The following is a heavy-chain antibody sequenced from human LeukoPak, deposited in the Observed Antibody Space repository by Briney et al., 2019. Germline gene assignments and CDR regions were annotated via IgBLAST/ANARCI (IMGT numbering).Heavy chain of an antibody. CDR2: IKHDGSLK. J-gene: IGHJ6*02. CDR3: ARYFFGMDV. CDR1: EATFNYYW. Sequence: GGSLRLSCVASEATFNYYWMTWVRQAPGKGLEWVANIKHDGSLKYYTDSVKGRFTISRDNSLNSVYLQMNSVRAEDTAVYYCARYFFGMDVWGQGTTVTVSS. V-gene: IGHV3-7*01. D-gene: IGHD2/OR15-2a*01.